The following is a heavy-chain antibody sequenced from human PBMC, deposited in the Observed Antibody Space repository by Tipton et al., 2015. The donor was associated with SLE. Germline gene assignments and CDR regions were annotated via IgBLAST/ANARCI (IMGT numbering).Heavy chain of an antibody. CDR1: GGSFGDYD. CDR2: ISRSGNT. D-gene: IGHD3-3*01. J-gene: IGHJ5*01. V-gene: IGHV4-34*01. Sequence: TLSLTCTVFGGSFGDYDWSWIRQSPGKGLEWIGEISRSGNTNYNPSLKSRVTISLDTSKTHFSLKLTSVTAADTAVYFCARGLDDSKSGKNWFDSWGQGTPVSVSS. CDR3: ARGLDDSKSGKNWFDS.